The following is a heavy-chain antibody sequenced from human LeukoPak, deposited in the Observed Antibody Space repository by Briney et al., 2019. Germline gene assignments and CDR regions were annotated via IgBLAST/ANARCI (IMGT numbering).Heavy chain of an antibody. CDR2: INTDGSST. V-gene: IGHV3-74*01. J-gene: IGHJ6*02. CDR1: GFTFSSYW. Sequence: PGGSLRLSCAASGFTFSSYWMHWVRQAPGKGLVWVSRINTDGSSTSYADSVKGRFTISRDNAKNTLYLQMNSLRAEDTAVYYCAKAGYSSGWTRYYGMDVWGQGTTVAVSS. CDR3: AKAGYSSGWTRYYGMDV. D-gene: IGHD6-19*01.